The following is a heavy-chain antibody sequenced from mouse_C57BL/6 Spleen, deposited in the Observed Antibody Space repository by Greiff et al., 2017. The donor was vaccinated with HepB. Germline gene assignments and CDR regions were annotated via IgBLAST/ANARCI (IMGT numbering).Heavy chain of an antibody. CDR1: GYTFTGYW. V-gene: IGHV1-9*01. Sequence: QVQLKESGAELMKPGASVKLSCKATGYTFTGYWIEWVKQRPGHGLEWIGEILPGSGRTNYNEKFKGKATFTADTSSNTAYMQLSSLTTADSAIYYCARRSWDEAMDYWGQGTSVTVSS. CDR2: ILPGSGRT. CDR3: ARRSWDEAMDY. D-gene: IGHD4-1*01. J-gene: IGHJ4*01.